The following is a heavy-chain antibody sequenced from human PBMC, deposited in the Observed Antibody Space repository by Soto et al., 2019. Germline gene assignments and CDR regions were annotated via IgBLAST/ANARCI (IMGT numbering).Heavy chain of an antibody. CDR1: GGSIISTNYY. Sequence: QVQLQESGPGLVKPSETLSLICAVSGGSIISTNYYWSWIRQHPGKGLEWIGYIYYTGGMYSNPSLPSRLTISVDTSKNQFPLNLSSVTAADSAVYYCARAKVVRGARARIDVCGQGTAVTVSS. CDR3: ARAKVVRGARARIDV. CDR2: IYYTGGM. V-gene: IGHV4-31*11. J-gene: IGHJ6*02. D-gene: IGHD3-10*01.